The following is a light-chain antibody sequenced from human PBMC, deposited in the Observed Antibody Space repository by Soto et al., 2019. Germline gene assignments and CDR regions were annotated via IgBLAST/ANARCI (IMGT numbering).Light chain of an antibody. CDR2: GNN. J-gene: IGLJ2*01. CDR1: SSNIGANYD. CDR3: QSYDSSLSAVV. V-gene: IGLV1-40*01. Sequence: QSVLTQPPSVSGAPGQRVTLSCTGSSSNIGANYDVQWYQQVPGTAPKLLIYGNNNRPSGVPDRISGSKSGTSASLAITGLQAEDEAHYYCQSYDSSLSAVVFGGGTKLTVL.